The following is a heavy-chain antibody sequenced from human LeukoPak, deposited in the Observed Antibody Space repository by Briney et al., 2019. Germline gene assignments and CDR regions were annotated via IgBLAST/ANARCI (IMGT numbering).Heavy chain of an antibody. CDR1: GFTFSSYA. CDR3: ATKTSYGDRYFDY. V-gene: IGHV3-23*01. J-gene: IGHJ4*02. Sequence: GGSLRLSCAASGFTFSSYAMSWIRQAPGRGLEWLSAISPTTGTTFYADSVKGRFTIPRDNSKNTLYLQMNSLRAEDTAIYYCATKTSYGDRYFDYWGQGTLVTVSS. CDR2: ISPTTGTT. D-gene: IGHD4-17*01.